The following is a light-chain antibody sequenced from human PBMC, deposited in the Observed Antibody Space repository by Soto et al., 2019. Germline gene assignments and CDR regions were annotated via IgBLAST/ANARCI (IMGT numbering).Light chain of an antibody. J-gene: IGKJ1*01. CDR1: QSVLYSSNNKNY. Sequence: DIVMTQSPDSLAVSLGERATINCKSSQSVLYSSNNKNYLAWYQQKPGQVPKLLIYWASTRESGVPDRFSGSGSGTDFTLTICSLQAADVAVYYCQQYYTIPVTFGQGTKVEIK. CDR2: WAS. CDR3: QQYYTIPVT. V-gene: IGKV4-1*01.